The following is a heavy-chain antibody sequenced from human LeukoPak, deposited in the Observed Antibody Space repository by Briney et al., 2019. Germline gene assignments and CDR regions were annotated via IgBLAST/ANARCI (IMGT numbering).Heavy chain of an antibody. V-gene: IGHV3-23*01. CDR2: ISGRGASK. D-gene: IGHD2-2*01. Sequence: GGSLRLSCAASGFTFSDYYMSWIRQAPGKGLEWVSGISGRGASKYYADSVKGRFTISRDNSKNTLYLQMNSLRAEDTAVYYCAKGVVVAPDVTPFDYWGQGTLVTVSS. CDR3: AKGVVVAPDVTPFDY. J-gene: IGHJ4*02. CDR1: GFTFSDYY.